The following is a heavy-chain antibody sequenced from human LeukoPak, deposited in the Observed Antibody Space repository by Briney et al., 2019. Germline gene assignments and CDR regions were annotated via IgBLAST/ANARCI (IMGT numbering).Heavy chain of an antibody. CDR3: ARRFKYYYGSGSSRYY. CDR2: FGWSGTTI. Sequence: GGSLRLSCVASGFTFNSYSMNWVRQAPGKGPEWVSYFGWSGTTIYYADSVKGRFTISRDSARNSLYLQMNSLRAEDTAVYYCARRFKYYYGSGSSRYYWGQGTLVTVSS. D-gene: IGHD3-10*01. V-gene: IGHV3-48*01. J-gene: IGHJ4*02. CDR1: GFTFNSYS.